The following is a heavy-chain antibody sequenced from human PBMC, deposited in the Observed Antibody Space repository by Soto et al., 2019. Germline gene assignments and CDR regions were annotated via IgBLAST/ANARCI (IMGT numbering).Heavy chain of an antibody. J-gene: IGHJ4*02. CDR1: GFTFSDHY. Sequence: EVQLVESGGGLVQPGGSLRLSCAASGFTFSDHYMDWVRQAPGKGVEWVGRTRNKANSYTTEYAAYVKGRFTISRDDSKNSLYLQMNSLKTEDTAVYYCARARGGYYFDYWGQGTLVTVSS. V-gene: IGHV3-72*01. CDR3: ARARGGYYFDY. CDR2: TRNKANSYTT.